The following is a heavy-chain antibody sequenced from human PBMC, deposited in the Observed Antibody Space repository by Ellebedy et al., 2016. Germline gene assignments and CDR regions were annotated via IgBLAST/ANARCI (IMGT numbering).Heavy chain of an antibody. D-gene: IGHD3-22*01. CDR1: GFTFSTYS. J-gene: IGHJ4*02. V-gene: IGHV3-21*01. CDR2: ISSSSSSK. CDR3: ASGDSSGIGDY. Sequence: GESLKISXAASGFTFSTYSMNWVRQAPGKGLEWVSCISSSSSSKYYADSVKGRFTISRDNAKNSLYLQMNSLRAEDTAVYYCASGDSSGIGDYWGQGTLVTVSS.